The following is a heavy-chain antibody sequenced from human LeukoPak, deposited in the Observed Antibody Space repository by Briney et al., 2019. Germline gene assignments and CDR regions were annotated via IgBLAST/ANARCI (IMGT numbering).Heavy chain of an antibody. D-gene: IGHD1/OR15-1a*01. V-gene: IGHV3-23*01. Sequence: GGTLRLSCAASGFTFSSYAMSWVRQAPGKGLEWVSAISGSGGSTYYADSVKGRFTISRDNSKNTLYLQMNSLRAEDTAVYYCAKDRTGTDAFDIWGQGTMVTVSS. CDR3: AKDRTGTDAFDI. CDR2: ISGSGGST. CDR1: GFTFSSYA. J-gene: IGHJ3*02.